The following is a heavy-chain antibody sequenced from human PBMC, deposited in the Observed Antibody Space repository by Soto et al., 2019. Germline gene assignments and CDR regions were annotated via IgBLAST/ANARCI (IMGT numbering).Heavy chain of an antibody. V-gene: IGHV3-74*01. CDR1: GFTFSIYW. CDR3: RGDGDRYDGHGYLGRH. D-gene: IGHD2-21*01. CDR2: MNMDGSRT. Sequence: EVQLVESGGGLVQPGGSLRLSCAASGFTFSIYWMHWVRQAPGKGLVWVSRMNMDGSRTSYADFAKGRFTISRDDAKRTVYLQMSNLRAEDTAVYCVRGDGDRYDGHGYLGRHWGQGTLVTVSS. J-gene: IGHJ4*02.